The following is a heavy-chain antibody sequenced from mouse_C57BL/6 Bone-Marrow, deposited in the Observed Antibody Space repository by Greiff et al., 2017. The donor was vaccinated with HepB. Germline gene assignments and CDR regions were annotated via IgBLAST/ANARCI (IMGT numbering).Heavy chain of an antibody. D-gene: IGHD2-4*01. J-gene: IGHJ2*01. Sequence: VQLQQPGAELVRPGTSVKLSCKASGYTFTSYWMHWVKQRPGQGLEWIGVIDPSDSYTNYNQKFKGKATLTVDTSSSTAYMQLSSLTSEDSAAYYCAALYYDYSYFDYWGQGTTLTVSS. CDR2: IDPSDSYT. CDR3: AALYYDYSYFDY. CDR1: GYTFTSYW. V-gene: IGHV1-59*01.